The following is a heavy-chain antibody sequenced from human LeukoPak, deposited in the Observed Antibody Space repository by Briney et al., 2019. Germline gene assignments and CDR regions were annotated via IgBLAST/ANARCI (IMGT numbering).Heavy chain of an antibody. CDR2: ISYDGSNK. D-gene: IGHD6-19*01. CDR1: GFTFSSYG. V-gene: IGHV3-30*18. J-gene: IGHJ1*01. Sequence: GGSLRLSCAASGFTFSSYGMHWVRQAPGKGLEWVAVISYDGSNKYYADSVKGRFTISRDNSKNTLYLQMNSLRAEDTAVYYCAKDLASGWYSRYFQHWGQGTLVTVSS. CDR3: AKDLASGWYSRYFQH.